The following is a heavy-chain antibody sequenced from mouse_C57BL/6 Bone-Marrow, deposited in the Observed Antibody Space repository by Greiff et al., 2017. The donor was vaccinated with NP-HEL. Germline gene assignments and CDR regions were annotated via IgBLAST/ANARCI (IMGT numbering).Heavy chain of an antibody. Sequence: DVKLVESGGGLVQPGGSLKLSCAASGFTFSDYYMYWVRQTPEKRLEWVAYISNGGGSTDYPDTVQGRFTISRDNAKNTLYLQMSRLKSEDTAMYYCARGWNYWGQGTSVTVSS. D-gene: IGHD2-3*01. CDR3: ARGWNY. CDR2: ISNGGGST. CDR1: GFTFSDYY. J-gene: IGHJ4*01. V-gene: IGHV5-12*01.